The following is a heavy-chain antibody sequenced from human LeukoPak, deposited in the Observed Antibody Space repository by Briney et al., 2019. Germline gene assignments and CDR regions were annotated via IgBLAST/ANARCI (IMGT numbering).Heavy chain of an antibody. CDR3: ARGSSSWYYLDY. J-gene: IGHJ4*02. D-gene: IGHD6-13*01. V-gene: IGHV3-21*01. CDR2: ISSSSSYI. CDR1: GFTFSSYS. Sequence: PGGSLRLSCAASGFTFSSYSMNWVRQAPGKGLEWVSSISSSSSYIYYADSVKGRFTISRDNAKNSLYLQMNSLRVEDTAVYYCARGSSSWYYLDYWGQGTLVTVSS.